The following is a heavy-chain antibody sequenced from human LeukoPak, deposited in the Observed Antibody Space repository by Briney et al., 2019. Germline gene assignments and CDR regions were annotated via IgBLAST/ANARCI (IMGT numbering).Heavy chain of an antibody. CDR1: GYSFTSYW. Sequence: GESLKISCKGSGYSFTSYWIGWVRQMPGKGLEWMGIIYPGDSDTRYSPSFQGQVTISADKSISTAYLQWSSLKASDTAMYYCARLGSVYCSGGSCYKFDPWGQGTLVNVSS. CDR3: ARLGSVYCSGGSCYKFDP. J-gene: IGHJ5*02. V-gene: IGHV5-51*01. D-gene: IGHD2-15*01. CDR2: IYPGDSDT.